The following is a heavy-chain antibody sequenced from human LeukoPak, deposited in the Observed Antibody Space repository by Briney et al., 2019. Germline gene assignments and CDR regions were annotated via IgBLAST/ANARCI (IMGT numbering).Heavy chain of an antibody. V-gene: IGHV3-7*01. J-gene: IGHJ4*02. CDR1: GFSFSNYW. CDR3: ARGAHYYYDSSGYSYGDDY. D-gene: IGHD3-22*01. CDR2: IKQDGSET. Sequence: GGSLRLSCVVSGFSFSNYWMDWVRQAPGKGLEWVAFIKQDGSETAYADSVKGRFTISRDNAKNSLYLQMNSLGAEDTAVYYCARGAHYYYDSSGYSYGDDYWGQGTLVPVSS.